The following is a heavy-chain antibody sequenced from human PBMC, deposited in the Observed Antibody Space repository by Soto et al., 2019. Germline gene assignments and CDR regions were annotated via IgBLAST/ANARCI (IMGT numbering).Heavy chain of an antibody. V-gene: IGHV3-21*01. CDR3: ARDSGYCSGGSCFYYYCSMDV. Sequence: GGSLRLSCAASGFTFSSYSMNWVRQAPGKGLEWVSSISSSSSYIYYADSVKGRFTISRDNAKNSLYLQMNSLRAEDTAVYYCARDSGYCSGGSCFYYYCSMDVWGQGTTVTVSS. CDR2: ISSSSSYI. D-gene: IGHD2-15*01. J-gene: IGHJ6*02. CDR1: GFTFSSYS.